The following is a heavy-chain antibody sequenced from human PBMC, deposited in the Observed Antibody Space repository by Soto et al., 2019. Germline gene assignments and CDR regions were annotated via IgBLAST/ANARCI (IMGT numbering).Heavy chain of an antibody. CDR2: IYSDGST. Sequence: EVQLVESGGGLVQPGGSLRLSCAASGFTVSSNYMSWVRQAPGKGLEWVSVIYSDGSTYYADSVKGRFTISRHNSKNTLYLQMNCLSAEDTAVYYCARDPYYDSSGYLASNGMDVWGQGTTVTVSS. CDR3: ARDPYYDSSGYLASNGMDV. CDR1: GFTVSSNY. J-gene: IGHJ6*02. V-gene: IGHV3-53*04. D-gene: IGHD3-22*01.